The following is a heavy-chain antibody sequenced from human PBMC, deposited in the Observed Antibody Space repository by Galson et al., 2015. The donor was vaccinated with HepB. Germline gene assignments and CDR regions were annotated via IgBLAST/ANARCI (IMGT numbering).Heavy chain of an antibody. V-gene: IGHV4-4*07. D-gene: IGHD4-11*01. CDR3: ARGMTTVTVSGYYYYMDV. CDR2: IYTSGST. Sequence: ETLSLTCTVSGGSISSYYWSWIRQPAGKGLEWIGRIYTSGSTNYNPSLKSRVTMSVDTSKNQFSLKLSSVTAADTAVYYCARGMTTVTVSGYYYYMDVWGKGTTVTVSS. J-gene: IGHJ6*03. CDR1: GGSISSYY.